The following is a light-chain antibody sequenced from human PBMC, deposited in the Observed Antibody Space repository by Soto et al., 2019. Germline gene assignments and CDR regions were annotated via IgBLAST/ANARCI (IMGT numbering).Light chain of an antibody. V-gene: IGKV3-11*01. CDR2: DAS. CDR3: QQRSSWPIT. CDR1: QSVSSY. J-gene: IGKJ5*01. Sequence: ELVLTQSPVTLSLSPGARATLSCMASQSVSSYLAWYQQKPGQAPRLLIYDASNRATGIPARFSGRGSGTDFTVTISRLEPEDFAVYYCQQRSSWPITVGQGTRLDIK.